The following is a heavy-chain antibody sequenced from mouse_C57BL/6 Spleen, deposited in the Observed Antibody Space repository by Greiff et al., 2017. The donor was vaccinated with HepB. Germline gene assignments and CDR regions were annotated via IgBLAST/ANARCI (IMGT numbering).Heavy chain of an antibody. J-gene: IGHJ2*01. Sequence: EVQLQQSGAELVRPGASVKLSCTASGFNIKDDYMHWVKQRPEQGLEWIGWIDPENGDTEYASKFQGKATITADTSSNTAYLQLSSLTSEDTAVYYCTNLDYYGSSYVGYWGQGTTLTVSS. V-gene: IGHV14-4*01. CDR1: GFNIKDDY. CDR3: TNLDYYGSSYVGY. CDR2: IDPENGDT. D-gene: IGHD1-1*01.